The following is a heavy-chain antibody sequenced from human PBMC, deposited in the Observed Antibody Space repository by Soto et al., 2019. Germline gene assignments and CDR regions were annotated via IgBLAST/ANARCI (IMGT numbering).Heavy chain of an antibody. CDR1: GDSITSGGYY. CDR2: IYGSGGSGST. D-gene: IGHD2-15*01. CDR3: ARKQAGYSSGIDY. V-gene: IGHV4-31*03. J-gene: IGHJ4*02. Sequence: QVQLQESGPGLVKPSQTLSLTCTVTGDSITSGGYYWRWIRQHPGKGLEWLGYIYGSGGSGSTLYNPSLKSWITLSVDTSKTQFSLNLSSVTVADTAVYFSARKQAGYSSGIDYWGQGTLVTVSS.